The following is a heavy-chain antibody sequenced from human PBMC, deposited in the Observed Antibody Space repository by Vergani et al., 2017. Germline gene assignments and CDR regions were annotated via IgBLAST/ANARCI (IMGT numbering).Heavy chain of an antibody. CDR2: ISYAGTQK. Sequence: QVHLVESGGGVVQPGRSLRLSCVVSGFTSSYYGMHWVRQAPGKGLEWVAVISYAGTQKYYADSVKGRFTISRDNSKSTLYLQMNSLGTEDTAVYYCATKSCGTPGCQIGYFREWGQGTLVTVSS. CDR3: ATKSCGTPGCQIGYFRE. J-gene: IGHJ1*01. V-gene: IGHV3-30*03. CDR1: GFTSSYYG. D-gene: IGHD2-15*01.